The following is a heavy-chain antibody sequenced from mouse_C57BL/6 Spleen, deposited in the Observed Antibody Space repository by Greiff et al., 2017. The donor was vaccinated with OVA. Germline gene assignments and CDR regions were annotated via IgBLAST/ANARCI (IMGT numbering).Heavy chain of an antibody. V-gene: IGHV1-52*01. Sequence: QVQLQQPGAELVRPGSSVKLSCKASGYTFTSYWMHWVKQRPIQGLEWIGNIDPSDSEPHYNQQFKDKATLTVDKSSSTAYMQLSSLTSEDSAVYYCARAGYSAMDYWGQGTSVTVSS. CDR2: IDPSDSEP. CDR1: GYTFTSYW. CDR3: ARAGYSAMDY. J-gene: IGHJ4*01.